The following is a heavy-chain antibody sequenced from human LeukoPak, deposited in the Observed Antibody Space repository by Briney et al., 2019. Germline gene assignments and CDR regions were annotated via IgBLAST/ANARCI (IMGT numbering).Heavy chain of an antibody. CDR3: ARAVIVVAAATQRNWFDP. CDR1: GGSITSSSNY. CDR2: IYYSGRT. D-gene: IGHD2-15*01. Sequence: SETLSLTCTVSGGSITSSSNYWGWIRQPPGKGLEWIGNIYYSGRTYYKPSLKSRVTISVDTSKNQFSLKLSSVTAADTAIYYCARAVIVVAAATQRNWFDPWGQGTLVTVSS. V-gene: IGHV4-39*07. J-gene: IGHJ5*02.